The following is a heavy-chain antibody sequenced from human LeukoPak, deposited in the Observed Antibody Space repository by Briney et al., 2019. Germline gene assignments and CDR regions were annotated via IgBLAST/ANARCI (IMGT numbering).Heavy chain of an antibody. V-gene: IGHV4-39*01. CDR1: GGSISSSSYY. J-gene: IGHJ4*02. D-gene: IGHD3-3*01. Sequence: SETLSLTCTVSGGSISSSSYYWGWIRQPPGKGLEWIGSIYYSGSTYYNPSLKSRVTISVDTSKNQFSLKLSSVTAADTAVYYCANYDFWSGLNYWGQGTLVTVSS. CDR3: ANYDFWSGLNY. CDR2: IYYSGST.